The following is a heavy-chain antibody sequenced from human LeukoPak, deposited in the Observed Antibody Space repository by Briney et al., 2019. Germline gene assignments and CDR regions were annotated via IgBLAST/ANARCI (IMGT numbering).Heavy chain of an antibody. J-gene: IGHJ6*02. CDR3: ARVPADYYYYYGMDV. CDR2: ISGSGGST. V-gene: IGHV3-23*01. Sequence: GGSLRLSCAASGFTFSSYAMSWVRQAPGKGLEWVSAISGSGGSTYYADSVKGRFTISRDNSKNTLYLQMNSLRAEDTAVYYCARVPADYYYYYGMDVWGQGTTVTVSS. CDR1: GFTFSSYA.